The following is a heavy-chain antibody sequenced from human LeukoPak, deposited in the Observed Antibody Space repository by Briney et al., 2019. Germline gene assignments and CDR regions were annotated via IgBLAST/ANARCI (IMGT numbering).Heavy chain of an antibody. CDR3: ASLYCSSTSCKAGGYYYGMDV. CDR1: GFTFSSYW. Sequence: GGSLRLSCAASGFTFSSYWMSWVRQAPGKGLEWVANIKQDGSEKYYVDSVKGRFTISRDNAKNSLYLQMNSLRAEDTAVYYCASLYCSSTSCKAGGYYYGMDVWGQGTTVTVSS. J-gene: IGHJ6*02. D-gene: IGHD2-2*01. CDR2: IKQDGSEK. V-gene: IGHV3-7*01.